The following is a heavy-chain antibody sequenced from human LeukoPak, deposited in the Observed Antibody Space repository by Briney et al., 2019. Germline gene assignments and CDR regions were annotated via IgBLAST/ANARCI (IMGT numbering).Heavy chain of an antibody. V-gene: IGHV3-21*01. CDR1: GFTFSSYS. J-gene: IGHJ4*02. CDR2: ISSSSSYI. Sequence: PGGSLRLSCAASGFTFSSYSMNWVRQAPGKGLEWVSSISSSSSYIYYADSVKGRFTISRDNAKNSLYLQMNSLRAEDTAVYYCARVPHDFWSGYPVDYWGQGTLVTVSS. D-gene: IGHD3-3*01. CDR3: ARVPHDFWSGYPVDY.